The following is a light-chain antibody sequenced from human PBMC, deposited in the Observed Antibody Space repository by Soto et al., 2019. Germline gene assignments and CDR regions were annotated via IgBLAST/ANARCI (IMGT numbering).Light chain of an antibody. J-gene: IGLJ1*01. Sequence: QSVLTQPPSASGIPGQRVTISCSGSNSSIGTNTVNWYQQLPGTAPKLLIYRNTQRPSGVPGRFSGSKSGTSASLAINGLRSEDEADYYCASWDDSLSGFVFGTGTKLTVL. CDR1: NSSIGTNT. CDR3: ASWDDSLSGFV. CDR2: RNT. V-gene: IGLV1-47*01.